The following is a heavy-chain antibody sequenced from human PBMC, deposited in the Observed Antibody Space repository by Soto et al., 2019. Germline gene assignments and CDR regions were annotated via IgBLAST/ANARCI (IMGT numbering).Heavy chain of an antibody. CDR1: GFTFSSYA. Sequence: GGSLRLSCAASGFTFSSYAMSWVRQAPGKGLEWVSAIRGSGGSTYYADSVKGRFTISRNNSKNTLYLQMNSLRAEDTAVDYCAKEGIVGATNDYWGQGTLVTVSS. CDR2: IRGSGGST. CDR3: AKEGIVGATNDY. D-gene: IGHD1-26*01. V-gene: IGHV3-23*01. J-gene: IGHJ4*02.